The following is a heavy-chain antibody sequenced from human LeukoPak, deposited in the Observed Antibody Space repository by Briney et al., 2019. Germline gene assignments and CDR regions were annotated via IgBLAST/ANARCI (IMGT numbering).Heavy chain of an antibody. D-gene: IGHD3-3*01. CDR1: GRIFNTAW. Sequence: GGSLRLSCAASGRIFNTAWMGWVRQAPGKGLEWVGRIKSKTYGGTTEYAAPVKGRFTISRDDSKNTLYVQMNSLRTEDTAVYYCTTDLAFWSASPDYWGQGTLVAVSS. CDR2: IKSKTYGGTT. V-gene: IGHV3-15*01. CDR3: TTDLAFWSASPDY. J-gene: IGHJ4*02.